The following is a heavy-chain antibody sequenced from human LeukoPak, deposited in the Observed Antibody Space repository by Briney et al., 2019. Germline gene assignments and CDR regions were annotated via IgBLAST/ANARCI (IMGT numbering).Heavy chain of an antibody. J-gene: IGHJ4*02. CDR3: ARGTYSWYYYDSSGYPDY. D-gene: IGHD3-22*01. V-gene: IGHV3-23*01. CDR1: GFTFSSYA. Sequence: GGSLRLSCAASGFTFSSYAMSWVRQAPGKGLEWVSAISGSGGSTYYADSVKGRFTISRDNSKNTLYLQMNSLRAEDTAVYYCARGTYSWYYYDSSGYPDYWGQGTLVTVSS. CDR2: ISGSGGST.